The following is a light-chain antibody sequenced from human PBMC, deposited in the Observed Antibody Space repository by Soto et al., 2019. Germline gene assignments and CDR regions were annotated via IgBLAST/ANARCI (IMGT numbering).Light chain of an antibody. J-gene: IGKJ1*01. CDR3: LQDYNYPWT. Sequence: AVQMTQSPSSLSASVGDRVTITCRASQGIRNDLGWYQQKPGKAPKLLIYAASSLQSGVQSRFSGSGSGTDFTLTISSLQPEDFATYYCLQDYNYPWTFGQGTKVEIK. V-gene: IGKV1-6*01. CDR1: QGIRND. CDR2: AAS.